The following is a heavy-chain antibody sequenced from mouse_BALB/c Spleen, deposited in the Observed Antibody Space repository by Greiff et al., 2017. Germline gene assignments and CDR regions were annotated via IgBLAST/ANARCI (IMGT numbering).Heavy chain of an antibody. V-gene: IGHV3-1*02. CDR2: IHYSGST. Sequence: EVKLVESGPDLVKPSQSLSLTCTVTGYSITSAYSWHWIRQFPGNKLEWMGYIHYSGSTNYNPSLKSRISITRDTSKNQFFLQLNSVTAEDTATYYCARGPPYYGNYGWYFDVWGAGTTVTVSS. CDR1: GYSITSAYS. D-gene: IGHD2-1*01. CDR3: ARGPPYYGNYGWYFDV. J-gene: IGHJ1*01.